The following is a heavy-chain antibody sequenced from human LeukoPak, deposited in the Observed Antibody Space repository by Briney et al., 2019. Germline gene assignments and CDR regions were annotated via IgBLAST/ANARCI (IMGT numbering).Heavy chain of an antibody. V-gene: IGHV4-4*02. Sequence: SETLSLTCAVSGGSITSGNWWRWVRQPPGKGLEWIGEIYHSGSTNYNPSLKSRVTISVDKSKNQFSLILNAVTAADTAVYHCARGVPAAGSIRFDPWGQGTLVTVSS. D-gene: IGHD6-13*01. J-gene: IGHJ5*02. CDR1: GGSITSGNW. CDR2: IYHSGST. CDR3: ARGVPAAGSIRFDP.